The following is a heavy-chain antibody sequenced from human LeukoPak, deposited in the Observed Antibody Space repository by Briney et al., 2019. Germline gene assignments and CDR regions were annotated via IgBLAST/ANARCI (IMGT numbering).Heavy chain of an antibody. V-gene: IGHV3-23*01. CDR3: AKDQGGYSGYDLVWVDY. CDR2: ISGSGGST. J-gene: IGHJ4*02. D-gene: IGHD5-12*01. Sequence: GASLRLSCAASGFTFSSYAMSWVRQAPGKGLEWVSAISGSGGSTYYADSVKGRFTISRDNSKNTLYLQMNSLRAEDTVVYCCAKDQGGYSGYDLVWVDYWGQGTLVTVSS. CDR1: GFTFSSYA.